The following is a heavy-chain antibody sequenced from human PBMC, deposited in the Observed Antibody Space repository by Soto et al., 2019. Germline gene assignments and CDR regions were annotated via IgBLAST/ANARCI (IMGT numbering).Heavy chain of an antibody. Sequence: PGGSLRLSCAASGVTFNTYAMSWVRQAPGKGLEWVSIISGSGDTTFYADSVKGRFTISRDNSKNTLYLQMNSLRAEDTALYHCAKDSPEDHWNVFDYWGQGT. CDR3: AKDSPEDHWNVFDY. CDR2: ISGSGDTT. CDR1: GVTFNTYA. V-gene: IGHV3-23*01. D-gene: IGHD1-1*01. J-gene: IGHJ4*02.